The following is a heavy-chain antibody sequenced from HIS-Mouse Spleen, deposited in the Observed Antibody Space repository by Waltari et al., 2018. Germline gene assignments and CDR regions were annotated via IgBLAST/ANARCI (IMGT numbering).Heavy chain of an antibody. Sequence: QVQLVESGGGVVQPGRSLRLSCAASGFPFSSYAMHWVRQAPGKGLEWVAVISYDGSNKYYADSVKGRFTISRDNSKNTLYLQMNSLRAEDTAVYYCARYFAYGAFDIWGQGTMVTVSS. D-gene: IGHD2-8*01. J-gene: IGHJ3*02. CDR1: GFPFSSYA. CDR2: ISYDGSNK. V-gene: IGHV3-30*04. CDR3: ARYFAYGAFDI.